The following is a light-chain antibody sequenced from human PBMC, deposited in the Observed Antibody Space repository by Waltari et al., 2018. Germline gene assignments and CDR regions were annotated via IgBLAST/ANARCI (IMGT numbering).Light chain of an antibody. CDR3: SSYTSSSTVV. V-gene: IGLV2-14*03. Sequence: QSALTQPASVSGSPGQSITISCTGPSSDVVGYNYVSWYQQHPGKAPKLMIYDVSNRPSGVSNRFSGSKSGNTASLTISGLQAEDEADYYCSSYTSSSTVVFGGGTKLTVL. J-gene: IGLJ2*01. CDR1: SSDVVGYNY. CDR2: DVS.